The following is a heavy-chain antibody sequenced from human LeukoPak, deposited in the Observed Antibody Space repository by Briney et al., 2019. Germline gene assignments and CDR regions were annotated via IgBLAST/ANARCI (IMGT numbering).Heavy chain of an antibody. D-gene: IGHD1-1*01. V-gene: IGHV3-48*03. CDR1: GFTFSTYE. CDR3: ARRPGTLPLDY. Sequence: GGSLRLSCAASGFTFSTYEMNWVRQAPGKGLEWVLYISSGGSTIYYADSVKGRFTISRDDAKNSLYLQMNSLRAEDTAVYYCARRPGTLPLDYWGQGTLVTVSS. CDR2: ISSGGSTI. J-gene: IGHJ4*02.